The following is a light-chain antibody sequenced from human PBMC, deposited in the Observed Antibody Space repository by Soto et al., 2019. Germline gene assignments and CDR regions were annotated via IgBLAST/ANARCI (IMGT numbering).Light chain of an antibody. CDR3: MQSLQKPST. CDR2: LAS. V-gene: IGKV2-28*01. Sequence: LVVTQSPRSLPVTPGEPASMTCRASQSLHSNGINYLHWYLQKPGQPPQLLIYLASNRASGVPDRFSGSGSGTENTLKISRVEAEDVGVYYCMQSLQKPSTFGPGTKVDIK. CDR1: QSLHSNGINY. J-gene: IGKJ3*01.